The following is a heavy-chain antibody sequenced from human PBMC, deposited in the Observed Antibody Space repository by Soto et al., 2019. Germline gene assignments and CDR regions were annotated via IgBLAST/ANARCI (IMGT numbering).Heavy chain of an antibody. Sequence: QVQLQESGPGLVKPSETLSLTCTVSGGSISSYYWSWIRQPPGKGLEWIGYIYYSGSTKYNPSLKSRVTISVDTSKHQFPLKLSSVTAADTAVYYCARDRPTHGMDVWGQGTTVTVSS. J-gene: IGHJ6*02. CDR3: ARDRPTHGMDV. CDR1: GGSISSYY. V-gene: IGHV4-59*01. CDR2: IYYSGST.